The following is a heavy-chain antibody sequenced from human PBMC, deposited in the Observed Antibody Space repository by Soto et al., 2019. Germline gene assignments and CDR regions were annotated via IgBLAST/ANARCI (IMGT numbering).Heavy chain of an antibody. D-gene: IGHD6-19*01. Sequence: VQLLESGGGVVQPGGSLRLSCEASGFNFKKFAMGWVRQAPGEGLEWVSGISCCGGSTSYADSVKGRFTLARDDSNNTLSLHLNSLRFEDTARYFCAKADGEQWLIPHLDNWGQGTLVTVS. V-gene: IGHV3-23*01. CDR3: AKADGEQWLIPHLDN. J-gene: IGHJ4*02. CDR1: GFNFKKFA. CDR2: ISCCGGST.